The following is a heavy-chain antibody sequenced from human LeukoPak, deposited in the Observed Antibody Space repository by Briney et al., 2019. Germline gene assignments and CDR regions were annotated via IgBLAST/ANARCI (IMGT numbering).Heavy chain of an antibody. CDR3: ASTLDSIYDAFDI. D-gene: IGHD3-22*01. J-gene: IGHJ3*02. CDR1: GYTFTGYY. CDR2: INPNSGGT. Sequence: ASVKVSCKASGYTFTGYYMHWVRQAPGQGLEWMGWINPNSGGTNYAQKFQGRVTVTRDTSISTAYMELSRLRSDDTAVYYCASTLDSIYDAFDIWGQGTMVTVSS. V-gene: IGHV1-2*02.